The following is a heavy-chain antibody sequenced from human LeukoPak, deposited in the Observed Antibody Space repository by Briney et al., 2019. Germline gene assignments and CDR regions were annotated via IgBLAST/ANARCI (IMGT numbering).Heavy chain of an antibody. D-gene: IGHD6-19*01. CDR3: ARGSNGGGSGWNYYYYMDV. Sequence: ASVKVSCKASGDTFSSYAISWVRQAPGQGLEWMGGIIPIFGTANYAQKFQGRVTITADESTSTAYMELSSLRSEDTAVYYCARGSNGGGSGWNYYYYMDVWGKGTTVTVSS. CDR2: IIPIFGTA. V-gene: IGHV1-69*13. J-gene: IGHJ6*03. CDR1: GDTFSSYA.